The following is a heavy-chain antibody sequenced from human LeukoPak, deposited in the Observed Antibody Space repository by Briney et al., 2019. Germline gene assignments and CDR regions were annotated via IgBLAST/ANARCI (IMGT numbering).Heavy chain of an antibody. CDR1: TFTFSNAW. CDR3: TTAPRGYCSGGSCSYAFDI. CDR2: IKSKSDGGTT. D-gene: IGHD2-15*01. J-gene: IGHJ3*02. V-gene: IGHV3-15*01. Sequence: GGSLRLSCAASTFTFSNAWMSWVRQAPGKGLEWVGRIKSKSDGGTTDYAAPVKGRFTISRDDSKNTLYLHMNSLKTEDTAVYYCTTAPRGYCSGGSCSYAFDIWGQGTMVTVSS.